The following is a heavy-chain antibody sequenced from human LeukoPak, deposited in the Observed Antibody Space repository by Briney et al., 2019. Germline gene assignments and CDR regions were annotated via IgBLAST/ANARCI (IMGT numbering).Heavy chain of an antibody. CDR3: ARGLLVHESGGSGWYHL. V-gene: IGHV1-2*02. Sequence: ASVTVSCKSSGYTFTGYYIHWVRQPPAQGLEWMGWINPNIYDTNYAQNFQGRVTMTRDTSTSTAYMELTRLEFDDTAIYYCARGLLVHESGGSGWYHLWGQGTLVTVSS. D-gene: IGHD6-19*01. CDR2: INPNIYDT. J-gene: IGHJ4*02. CDR1: GYTFTGYY.